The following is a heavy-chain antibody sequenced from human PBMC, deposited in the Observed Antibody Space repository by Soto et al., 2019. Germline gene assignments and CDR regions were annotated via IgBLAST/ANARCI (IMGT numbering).Heavy chain of an antibody. V-gene: IGHV1-69*13. D-gene: IGHD5-12*01. Sequence: SVKVSCRASGGTFSSYAISWVRQAPGQGLEWMGGIIPIFGTANYAQKFQGRVTITADESTSTAYMELSSLRSEDTAVYYCASSGRLGYNLWDYFAYWGQGTLVTVSS. J-gene: IGHJ4*02. CDR1: GGTFSSYA. CDR2: IIPIFGTA. CDR3: ASSGRLGYNLWDYFAY.